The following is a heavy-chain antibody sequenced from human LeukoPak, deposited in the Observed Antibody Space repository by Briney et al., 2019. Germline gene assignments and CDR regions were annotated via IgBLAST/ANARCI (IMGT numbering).Heavy chain of an antibody. J-gene: IGHJ4*02. Sequence: ASVKVSCKASGYTFTVYYMHWVRQAPGQGLEWMGWINPNSGGTNYAQKFQGRVTMTRDTSISTAYMELSRLRSDDTAVYYCAREYSGSYPYFDYWGQGTLVTVSS. CDR3: AREYSGSYPYFDY. D-gene: IGHD1-26*01. CDR2: INPNSGGT. CDR1: GYTFTVYY. V-gene: IGHV1-2*02.